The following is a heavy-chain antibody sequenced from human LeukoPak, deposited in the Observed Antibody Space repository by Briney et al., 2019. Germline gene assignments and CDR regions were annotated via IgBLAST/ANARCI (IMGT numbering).Heavy chain of an antibody. CDR3: ARDQTPSSGWFDY. CDR2: IWYDGSNK. D-gene: IGHD6-19*01. CDR1: GFTFSSYG. J-gene: IGHJ4*02. V-gene: IGHV3-33*01. Sequence: PGRSLRLSCAASGFTFSSYGMHWVRRAPGKGLEWVAVIWYDGSNKYYADSVKGRFTISRDNSKNTLYLQMNSLRAEDTAVYYCARDQTPSSGWFDYWGQGTLVTVAS.